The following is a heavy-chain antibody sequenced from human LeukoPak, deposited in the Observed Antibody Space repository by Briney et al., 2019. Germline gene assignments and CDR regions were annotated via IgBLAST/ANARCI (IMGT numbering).Heavy chain of an antibody. Sequence: GASVKVSCKAFGYTFTSNYMHWVRQAPGQGPEWMGVIGPTGGSTTYAQKFQDRLTLTRDMSTSTDYLELSSLRSEDTAVYYCARDNSVRDEAWWFNPWGQGTLVTVSS. D-gene: IGHD5-24*01. J-gene: IGHJ5*02. V-gene: IGHV1-46*01. CDR3: ARDNSVRDEAWWFNP. CDR2: IGPTGGST. CDR1: GYTFTSNY.